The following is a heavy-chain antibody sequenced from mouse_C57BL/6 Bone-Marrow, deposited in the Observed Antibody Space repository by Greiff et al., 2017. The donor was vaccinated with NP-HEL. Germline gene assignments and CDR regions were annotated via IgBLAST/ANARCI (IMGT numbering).Heavy chain of an antibody. J-gene: IGHJ3*01. CDR3: TRELRPGRGFAY. CDR1: GFTFSSYA. D-gene: IGHD1-2*01. Sequence: EVMLVESGEGLVKPGGSLKLSCAASGFTFSSYAMSWVRQTPEKRLEWVAYISSGGDYIYYADTVKGRFTISRDNARNTLYLQMSSLKSEDTAMYYCTRELRPGRGFAYWGQGTLVTVSA. V-gene: IGHV5-9-1*02. CDR2: ISSGGDYI.